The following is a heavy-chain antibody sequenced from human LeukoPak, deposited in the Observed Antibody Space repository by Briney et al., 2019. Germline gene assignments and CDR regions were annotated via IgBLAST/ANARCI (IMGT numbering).Heavy chain of an antibody. V-gene: IGHV3-21*04. Sequence: GGSLRLSCAASGFTFSSYSMNWVRQAPGKGLEWVSSISSSSSYIYYADSVKGRFTISRDNSKNSLYLQMNSLRAEDTALYYCAKDRRGYSYGPFDYWGQGTLVTVSS. CDR1: GFTFSSYS. J-gene: IGHJ4*02. CDR2: ISSSSSYI. CDR3: AKDRRGYSYGPFDY. D-gene: IGHD5-18*01.